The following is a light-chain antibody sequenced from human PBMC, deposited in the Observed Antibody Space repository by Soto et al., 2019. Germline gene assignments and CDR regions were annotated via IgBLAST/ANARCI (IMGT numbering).Light chain of an antibody. CDR3: QQYNTWHPKMA. CDR2: GAS. Sequence: VVTQSLATLSAFPGETATLSCRASQSVSSDLAWYQQRPGQAPRLLIYGASTRATGIPARFRGSGSGTEFRLTISSLQSEDFATYYCQQYNTWHPKMAFGRGTKVEIK. V-gene: IGKV3-15*01. J-gene: IGKJ1*01. CDR1: QSVSSD.